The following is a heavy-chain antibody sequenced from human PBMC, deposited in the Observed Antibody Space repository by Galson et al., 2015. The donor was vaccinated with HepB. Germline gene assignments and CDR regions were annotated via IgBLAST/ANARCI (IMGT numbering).Heavy chain of an antibody. CDR3: ARRSNYGGNYYGMDV. V-gene: IGHV5-51*01. Sequence: QSGAEVKKPGESLKISCKGSGYSFTSYWIGWVRQMPGKGLEWMGIIYPGDSDTRYSPSFQGQVTISADKSISTAYLQWSSLKASDTAMYYCARRSNYGGNYYGMDVWGQGTTVTVSS. D-gene: IGHD4-11*01. CDR2: IYPGDSDT. J-gene: IGHJ6*02. CDR1: GYSFTSYW.